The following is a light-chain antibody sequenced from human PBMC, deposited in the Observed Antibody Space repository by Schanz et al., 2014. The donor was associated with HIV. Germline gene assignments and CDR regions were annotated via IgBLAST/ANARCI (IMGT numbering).Light chain of an antibody. V-gene: IGLV1-40*01. CDR1: SSNIGAGYD. CDR3: AAWDDSLKAWV. J-gene: IGLJ3*02. CDR2: ANT. Sequence: QSVLTQPPSVSGAPGQRVTISCTGSSSNIGAGYDVHWYQLLPGTAPKVLIFANTHRPSGVPDRFSGSKSGTSASLAISGLQSEDEAHYYCAAWDDSLKAWVFGGGTQLTVL.